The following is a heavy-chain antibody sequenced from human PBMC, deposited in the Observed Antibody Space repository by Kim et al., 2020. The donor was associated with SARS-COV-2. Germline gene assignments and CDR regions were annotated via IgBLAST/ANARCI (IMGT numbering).Heavy chain of an antibody. CDR3: ARDREQYSSGKDSFDI. D-gene: IGHD6-19*01. Sequence: SVKGRFTSSRDNAKNSLYLQMNSLRAEDTAVYYCARDREQYSSGKDSFDIWGQGTMVTVSS. V-gene: IGHV3-21*01. J-gene: IGHJ3*02.